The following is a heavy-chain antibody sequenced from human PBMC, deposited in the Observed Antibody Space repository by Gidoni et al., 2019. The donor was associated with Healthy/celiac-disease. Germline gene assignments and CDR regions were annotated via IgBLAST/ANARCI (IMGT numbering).Heavy chain of an antibody. CDR3: ARERTAAGTNGWFDP. CDR1: GGSCRRYA. CDR2: IIPIFGTA. J-gene: IGHJ5*02. V-gene: IGHV1-69*01. D-gene: IGHD6-13*01. Sequence: VQLVQSGAEVKTPGASVKVSGKASGGSCRRYAISWVRQAPGQGLEWMGGIIPIFGTANYAQKFQGIVTITAAESTSTAYMELSSLRSEDTAVYYCARERTAAGTNGWFDPWGQGTLVTVSS.